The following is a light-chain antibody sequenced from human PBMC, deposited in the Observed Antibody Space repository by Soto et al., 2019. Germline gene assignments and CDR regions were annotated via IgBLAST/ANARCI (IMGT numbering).Light chain of an antibody. V-gene: IGKV1-39*01. CDR3: QQSYSTPWT. Sequence: DIQMTQSPSSLSASVGDRVTITCRASQGISTYLNWYQQKPGKAPKLLISAASSLQSGVPSRFSGSGSETDFTLTISSLQPEDFATYYCQQSYSTPWTFGQGTKVEIK. J-gene: IGKJ1*01. CDR1: QGISTY. CDR2: AAS.